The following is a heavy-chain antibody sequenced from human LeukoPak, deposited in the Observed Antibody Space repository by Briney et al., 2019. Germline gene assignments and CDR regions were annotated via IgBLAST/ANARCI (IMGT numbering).Heavy chain of an antibody. Sequence: PSETLSLTCNVSGGSISSHYWSWIRQPPGKGLEWIGYIYFLGSTNYNPSLKSRVTISVDTSKNQVYLKLTSVTAADTAVYFCAKFYFDSSGYYDVFDIWGQGTMVTVSS. CDR2: IYFLGST. CDR3: AKFYFDSSGYYDVFDI. V-gene: IGHV4-59*11. J-gene: IGHJ3*02. D-gene: IGHD3-22*01. CDR1: GGSISSHY.